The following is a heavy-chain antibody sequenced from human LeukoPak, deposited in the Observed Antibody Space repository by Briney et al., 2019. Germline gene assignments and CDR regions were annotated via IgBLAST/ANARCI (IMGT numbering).Heavy chain of an antibody. Sequence: GGSLKLSCAASGFTFSDYYMSWIRQAPGKGLEWISYISTTSGFTKYADSVKGRFTVSRDNAKNTLYLQMNSLGVDDTAVYYCARDISRSPREYWGQGTLVIVSS. D-gene: IGHD3-9*01. J-gene: IGHJ4*02. V-gene: IGHV3-11*06. CDR2: ISTTSGFT. CDR3: ARDISRSPREY. CDR1: GFTFSDYY.